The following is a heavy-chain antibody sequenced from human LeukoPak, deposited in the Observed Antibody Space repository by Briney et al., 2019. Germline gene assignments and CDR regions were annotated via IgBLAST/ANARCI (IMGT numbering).Heavy chain of an antibody. CDR3: ASGGRDAYNSFDF. J-gene: IGHJ4*02. CDR1: GGSISSSTYY. D-gene: IGHD5-24*01. Sequence: SETLSLTCTVSGGSISSSTYYWGWIRQPPGKGLEYIRRISYSGNTYYNPSLRRRVTMSVDTSKNKFSLKVSSVTAADCAVYCCASGGRDAYNSFDFWGQGSLVTVSS. CDR2: ISYSGNT. V-gene: IGHV4-39*07.